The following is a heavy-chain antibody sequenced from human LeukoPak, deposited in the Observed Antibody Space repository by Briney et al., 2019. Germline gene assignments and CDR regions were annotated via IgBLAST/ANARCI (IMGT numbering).Heavy chain of an antibody. J-gene: IGHJ6*02. Sequence: PGGSLSLSGAASGFTFSSYSMNWVRQAPGKGLEWVSSISSSSSYIYYADSVKGRSTISRDNAKNSLYLQMNSLRAEDTAVYYCARADSSSWYYYYYGMDVWGQGTTVTVSS. V-gene: IGHV3-21*01. CDR2: ISSSSSYI. D-gene: IGHD6-13*01. CDR3: ARADSSSWYYYYYGMDV. CDR1: GFTFSSYS.